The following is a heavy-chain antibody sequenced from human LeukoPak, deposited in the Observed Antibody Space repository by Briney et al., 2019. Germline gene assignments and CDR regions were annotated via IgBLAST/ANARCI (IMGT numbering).Heavy chain of an antibody. CDR2: IIPIFGTA. D-gene: IGHD5-18*01. Sequence: SVKVSCKASGGTFSSYAISWVRQAPGQGLEWMGGIIPIFGTANYAQKFQGRVTITADKSTTTAYMELSSLRSEDTAVYYCARARVLVHSHAYNWFDPWGQGTLVTVSS. CDR1: GGTFSSYA. J-gene: IGHJ5*02. V-gene: IGHV1-69*06. CDR3: ARARVLVHSHAYNWFDP.